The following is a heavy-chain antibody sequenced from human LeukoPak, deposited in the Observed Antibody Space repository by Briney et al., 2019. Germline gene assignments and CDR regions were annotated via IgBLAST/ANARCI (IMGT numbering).Heavy chain of an antibody. CDR3: ARAVSGYYHFDY. Sequence: GASVKVSCKASGYTFTSYGINWVRQATGQGLEWMGWMNPNSGNTGYAQKFQGRVTITRNTSISTAYMELSSLRSEDTAVYYCARAVSGYYHFDYWGQGTLVTVSS. D-gene: IGHD3-3*01. J-gene: IGHJ4*02. V-gene: IGHV1-8*03. CDR1: GYTFTSYG. CDR2: MNPNSGNT.